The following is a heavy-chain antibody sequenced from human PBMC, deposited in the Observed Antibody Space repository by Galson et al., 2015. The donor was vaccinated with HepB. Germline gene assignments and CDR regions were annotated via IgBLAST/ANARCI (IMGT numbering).Heavy chain of an antibody. CDR1: GHSSTTYW. CDR3: GRSSMSSSWLPFEY. V-gene: IGHV5-51*03. CDR2: IFRGDSRA. D-gene: IGHD2-2*01. Sequence: QSGAEVKKPGESLKISCKGSGHSSTTYWIGWLPQMPRKGLEWKGIIFRGDSRATTRPSFQGLVSVSADTSISTSYLQWSSLKASDTAMYYCGRSSMSSSWLPFEYWGDGSRVTV. J-gene: IGHJ4*01.